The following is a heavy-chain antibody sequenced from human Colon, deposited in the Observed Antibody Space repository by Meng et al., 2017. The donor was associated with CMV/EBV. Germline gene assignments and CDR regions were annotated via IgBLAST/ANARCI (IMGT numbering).Heavy chain of an antibody. CDR1: GYSFTGYY. CDR2: MDPTTGRT. J-gene: IGHJ1*01. V-gene: IGHV1-2*02. Sequence: QVQLVQSGAGVGRPGASVKVSCKASGYSFTGYYIHWVRQAPGQGLEWMGWMDPTTGRTDYAQKFQGTVTMTRDTSISTAYLELSRLTSDDTAVYYCASHSSYVWGSHHWGQGTLVTVSS. CDR3: ASHSSYVWGSHH. D-gene: IGHD3-16*01.